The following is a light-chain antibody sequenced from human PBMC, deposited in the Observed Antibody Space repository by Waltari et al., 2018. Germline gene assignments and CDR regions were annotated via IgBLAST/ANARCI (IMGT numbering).Light chain of an antibody. V-gene: IGLV2-8*01. J-gene: IGLJ1*01. Sequence: QSALTQPPSASGSPGQPVTISCTGTSSDVGGYNYISWYQQYPGKAPKLMIYDVTGRPAGATIRLSGSKSDNPSSLTVSGLQADDEADYYCSSYPGSAYVFGTGTKVTVL. CDR1: SSDVGGYNY. CDR3: SSYPGSAYV. CDR2: DVT.